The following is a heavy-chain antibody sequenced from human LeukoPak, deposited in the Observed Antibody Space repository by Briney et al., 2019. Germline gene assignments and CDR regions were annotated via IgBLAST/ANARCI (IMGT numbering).Heavy chain of an antibody. CDR2: TYHSGST. CDR1: GGSISSSPYY. Sequence: SETLSLTCTVSGGSISSSPYYWGWIRQPPGKGLEWIGSTYHSGSTYYNPSLKSRVTISVDTSKNQFSLKLSSVTAADTAVYYCARGAWDTMIVVVSPHGAFDIWGQGTMVTVSS. CDR3: ARGAWDTMIVVVSPHGAFDI. D-gene: IGHD3-22*01. J-gene: IGHJ3*02. V-gene: IGHV4-39*07.